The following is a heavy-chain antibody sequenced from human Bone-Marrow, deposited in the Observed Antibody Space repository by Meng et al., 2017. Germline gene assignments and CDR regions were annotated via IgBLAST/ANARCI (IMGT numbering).Heavy chain of an antibody. Sequence: GESLKISCVASGFSFTDAWMSWVRQAPGKGLEWVGRIKSNSDGGTTDYAAPVKGRFTISRDDSKNTLYLQMNSLITEDTTVYYCAKRKAAAGSVLPFDYWGQGTLVTVSS. CDR3: AKRKAAAGSVLPFDY. V-gene: IGHV3-15*01. D-gene: IGHD6-13*01. J-gene: IGHJ4*02. CDR2: IKSNSDGGTT. CDR1: GFSFTDAW.